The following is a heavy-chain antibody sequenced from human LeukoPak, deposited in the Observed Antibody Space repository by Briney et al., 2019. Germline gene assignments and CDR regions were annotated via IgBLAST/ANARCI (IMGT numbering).Heavy chain of an antibody. CDR1: GFTFSSYG. Sequence: GGSLRRSCAASGFTFSSYGMHWVRQAPGKGLEWVAVIWYDGSNKYYADSVKGRFTISRDNSKNTLYLQMNSLRAEDTAVYYCARDQEAQESYGHYVPHYYYYYGMDVWGQGTTVTVSS. D-gene: IGHD4-17*01. V-gene: IGHV3-33*01. J-gene: IGHJ6*02. CDR2: IWYDGSNK. CDR3: ARDQEAQESYGHYVPHYYYYYGMDV.